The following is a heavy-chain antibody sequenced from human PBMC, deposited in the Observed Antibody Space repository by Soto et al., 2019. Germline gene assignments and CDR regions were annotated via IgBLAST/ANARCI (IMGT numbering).Heavy chain of an antibody. CDR3: ARLGSGSFRD. V-gene: IGHV4-59*08. J-gene: IGHJ4*02. CDR2: TYYSGST. D-gene: IGHD1-26*01. CDR1: VGSISSYY. Sequence: SETLSLTCTVSVGSISSYYWSWIRQSPGKGLEWIGYTYYSGSTNYNPSLKSRVTISVDTSNNQFSLKLSSVTAADTAMYYCARLGSGSFRDWGQGTLVTVSS.